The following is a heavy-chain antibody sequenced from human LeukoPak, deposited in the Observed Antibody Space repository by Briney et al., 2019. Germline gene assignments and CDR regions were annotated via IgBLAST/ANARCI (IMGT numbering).Heavy chain of an antibody. V-gene: IGHV1-18*01. CDR2: ISAYNGNT. CDR3: ARGGYCSSTSCQHYYYYYYYMDV. CDR1: GYTFTSYG. Sequence: ASVKVSCKASGYTFTSYGISWVRQAPGQGLEWMGWISAYNGNTNYAQKLQGRVTMTTDTSTSTAYMELSSLRSEDTAVYYCARGGYCSSTSCQHYYYYYYYMDVWGKGTTVTVSS. J-gene: IGHJ6*03. D-gene: IGHD2-2*01.